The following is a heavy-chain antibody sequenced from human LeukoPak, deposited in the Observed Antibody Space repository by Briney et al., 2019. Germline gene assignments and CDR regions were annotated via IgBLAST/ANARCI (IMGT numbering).Heavy chain of an antibody. CDR3: AREIIAAAGSFDY. D-gene: IGHD6-13*01. J-gene: IGHJ4*02. CDR2: ISSSSSYI. CDR1: GFTFSSYS. V-gene: IGHV3-21*01. Sequence: GGSLRLSCAASGFTFSSYSMNWVRQAPGKVLEWLSSISSSSSYIYYADSVKGRFTISRDNAKNSLYLQMNSLRAEDTAVYYCAREIIAAAGSFDYWGQGTLVTVSS.